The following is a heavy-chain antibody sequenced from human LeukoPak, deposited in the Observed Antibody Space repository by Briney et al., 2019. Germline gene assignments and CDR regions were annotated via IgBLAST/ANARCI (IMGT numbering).Heavy chain of an antibody. CDR1: GGSVRSDSNY. J-gene: IGHJ4*02. V-gene: IGHV4-61*01. CDR2: ISYSGST. CDR3: ARHGPRLVPFDY. Sequence: SETLSLTCTVSGGSVRSDSNYCSWIRQPPGKGLEWIGYISYSGSTDYNPSLKSRVTISVDTSKNQFSLKLSSVTAADTAVYYCARHGPRLVPFDYWGQGTLVTVSS. D-gene: IGHD6-6*01.